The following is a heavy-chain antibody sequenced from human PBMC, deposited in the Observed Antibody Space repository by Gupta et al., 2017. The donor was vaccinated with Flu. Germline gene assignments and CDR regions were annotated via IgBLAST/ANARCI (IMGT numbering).Heavy chain of an antibody. Sequence: QVQLVQSGAAVKKPGSSVKVSCKASGGTFSSYVTSCVRQAPGQELEWMGGIIPIFGTANYEQKFQGRVTITADESTSTAYMEVSSLRSEDTAVYYCATTTVVTRRVERAFNIWGQVTMVTVSS. CDR3: ATTTVVTRRVERAFNI. D-gene: IGHD4-23*01. V-gene: IGHV1-69*01. CDR1: GGTFSSYV. J-gene: IGHJ3*02. CDR2: IIPIFGTA.